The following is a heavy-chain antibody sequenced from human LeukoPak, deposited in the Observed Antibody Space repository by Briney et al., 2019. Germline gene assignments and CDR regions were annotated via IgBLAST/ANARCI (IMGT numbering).Heavy chain of an antibody. CDR3: ARDSGGTFNSDSYFDY. CDR2: IYYSGST. J-gene: IGHJ4*02. D-gene: IGHD4-23*01. V-gene: IGHV4-61*08. Sequence: PSETLSLTCTVSGGSISSGDYYWSWIRQPPGKGLEWIGYIYYSGSTNYNPSLKSRVTISVDTSKNQFSLKLSSVTAADTAVYYCARDSGGTFNSDSYFDYWGQGTLVTVSS. CDR1: GGSISSGDYY.